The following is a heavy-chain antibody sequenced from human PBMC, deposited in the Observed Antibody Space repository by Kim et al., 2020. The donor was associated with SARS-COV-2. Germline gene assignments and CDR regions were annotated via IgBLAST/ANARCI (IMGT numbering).Heavy chain of an antibody. CDR2: ISGSGGST. V-gene: IGHV3-23*01. D-gene: IGHD6-13*01. J-gene: IGHJ4*02. Sequence: GGSLRLSCAASGFTFSSYAMSWVRQAPGKGLEWVSAISGSGGSTYYADSVKGRFTISRDNSKNTLYLQMNSLRAEDTAVYYCAKDQGDRRGAAGNPVDYWGQGTLVTVSS. CDR3: AKDQGDRRGAAGNPVDY. CDR1: GFTFSSYA.